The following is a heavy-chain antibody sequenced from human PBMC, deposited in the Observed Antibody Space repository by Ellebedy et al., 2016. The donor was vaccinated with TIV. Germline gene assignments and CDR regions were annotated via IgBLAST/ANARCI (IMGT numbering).Heavy chain of an antibody. CDR2: INPNSGDT. CDR3: ARAYYYDSIAYYFDS. V-gene: IGHV1-2*06. D-gene: IGHD3-22*01. CDR1: GYSFTAYF. Sequence: ASVKVSCKTSGYSFTAYFLHWVRQAPGQGLEWMGRINPNSGDTTYAQKFLGRVTLTRDTSISTAYMGLSRLRSDDTAIYYCARAYYYDSIAYYFDSWGQGTLVAVSS. J-gene: IGHJ4*02.